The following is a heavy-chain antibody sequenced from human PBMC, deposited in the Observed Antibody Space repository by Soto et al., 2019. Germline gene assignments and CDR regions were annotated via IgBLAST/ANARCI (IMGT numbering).Heavy chain of an antibody. CDR1: GYTFTTSG. Sequence: GPEVKKPGASVKVSCEASGYTFTTSGISWVRQAPGQGLEWMGWISTYNGDTNSAQKFQGSVTMTADTSTGTVYMELMRLKSDDTSVYYCARQGSGPYYYYGLDVGGQWTTVTVSS. V-gene: IGHV1-18*01. J-gene: IGHJ6*02. CDR3: ARQGSGPYYYYGLDV. D-gene: IGHD1-26*01. CDR2: ISTYNGDT.